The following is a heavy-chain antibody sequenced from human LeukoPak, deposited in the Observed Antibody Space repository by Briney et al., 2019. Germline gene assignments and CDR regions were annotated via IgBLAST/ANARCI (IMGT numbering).Heavy chain of an antibody. CDR1: GFTFSNYA. CDR3: AKASWVSSADAVL. J-gene: IGHJ4*02. V-gene: IGHV3-23*01. D-gene: IGHD3-16*01. Sequence: PGGSLRLYCVAAGFTFSNYAMSWVRQGPARGLQWVSSLRGDGETFYADSVKGRFSLSRDESRNTVYLQLNNLRVDDTAVYYCAKASWVSSADAVLWGQGTLVTVSS. CDR2: LRGDGET.